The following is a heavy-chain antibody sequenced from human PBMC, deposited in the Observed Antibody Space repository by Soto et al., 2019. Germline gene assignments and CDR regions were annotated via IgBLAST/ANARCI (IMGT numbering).Heavy chain of an antibody. V-gene: IGHV3-53*01. CDR2: LYSGGST. CDR1: GCRVSSNY. D-gene: IGHD3-10*02. J-gene: IGHJ4*02. CDR3: AREVNGRDYFDL. Sequence: VGSRILSCAASGCRVSSNYRNWVRQAPGKGLEWVSVLYSGGSTYYADSVKGRFTISRDTSQNTLSLQMNSLRAEDTAVYSCAREVNGRDYFDLWGQGTLVIVSA.